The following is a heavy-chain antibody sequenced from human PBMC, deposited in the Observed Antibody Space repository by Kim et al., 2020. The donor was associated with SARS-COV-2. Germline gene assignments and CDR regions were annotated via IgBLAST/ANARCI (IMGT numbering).Heavy chain of an antibody. CDR3: ARVGSGGGGFDY. Sequence: SVKVSCKASRDTLSTHAISWVRQAPGQGLEWMGRIIPILGRANYEQKFQGRVTFTTDKSTNTIYMELSGLRSEDTAVYYCARVGSGGGGFDYWGQGPLVTFSS. CDR2: IIPILGRA. D-gene: IGHD2-21*01. V-gene: IGHV1-69*04. J-gene: IGHJ4*02. CDR1: RDTLSTHA.